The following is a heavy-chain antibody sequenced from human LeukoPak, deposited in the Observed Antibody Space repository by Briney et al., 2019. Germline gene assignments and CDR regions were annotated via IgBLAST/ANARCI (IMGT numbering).Heavy chain of an antibody. Sequence: GGSLRLSCAASGFTFSSYSMNWVRQAPGKGLEWVSSISSSSSYIYYADSVKGRFTISRDNAKNSLYLQMNSLRAEDTAVYYCARGGYSYGRLFDYWGQGTLVTVSS. CDR2: ISSSSSYI. CDR3: ARGGYSYGRLFDY. D-gene: IGHD5-18*01. V-gene: IGHV3-21*01. J-gene: IGHJ4*02. CDR1: GFTFSSYS.